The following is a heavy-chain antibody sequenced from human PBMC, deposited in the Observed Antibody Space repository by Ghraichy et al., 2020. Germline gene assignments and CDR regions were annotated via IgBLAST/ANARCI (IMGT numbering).Heavy chain of an antibody. V-gene: IGHV4-59*01. CDR3: ARGLNSGHHYYYYYMDV. D-gene: IGHD1-26*01. J-gene: IGHJ6*03. Sequence: SETLSLTCTVSGGSISSYYWNWIRQPPGRGLEWIGYIYYNGNTNYNPSLKSRVTISKDTSNNQFSLRLSSVTAADTAVYYCARGLNSGHHYYYYYMDVWGKGTTVTVSS. CDR2: IYYNGNT. CDR1: GGSISSYY.